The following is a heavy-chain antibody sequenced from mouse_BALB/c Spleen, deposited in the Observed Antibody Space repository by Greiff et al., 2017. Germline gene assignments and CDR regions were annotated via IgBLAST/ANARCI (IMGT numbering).Heavy chain of an antibody. J-gene: IGHJ4*01. CDR2: INPHNDGT. CDR1: GYTFTSYV. V-gene: IGHV1-14*01. D-gene: IGHD2-13*01. Sequence: LQESGPELVKPGASVKMSCKASGYTFTSYVMHWVKQKPGQGLEWIGYINPHNDGTKYNEKFKGKATLTSDKSSSIVYMEFSSLTSEDSAVYYCARGDIYAMDYWGQGTSVTVSS. CDR3: ARGDIYAMDY.